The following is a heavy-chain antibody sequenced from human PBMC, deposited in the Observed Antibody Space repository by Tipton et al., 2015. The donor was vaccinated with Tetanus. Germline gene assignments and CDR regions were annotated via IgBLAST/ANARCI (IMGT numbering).Heavy chain of an antibody. J-gene: IGHJ4*02. CDR3: AIEERGYSYVRGGFDY. D-gene: IGHD5-18*01. V-gene: IGHV1-46*01. CDR2: INPSGGST. Sequence: QSGPEVKKPGASVKVSCKASGYTFTSYYMHWVRQAPGQGLEWMGIINPSGGSTSYAQKFQGRVTMTRDTSTSTVYMELSSLRSEDTAVYYCAIEERGYSYVRGGFDYWGQGTLVTVSS. CDR1: GYTFTSYY.